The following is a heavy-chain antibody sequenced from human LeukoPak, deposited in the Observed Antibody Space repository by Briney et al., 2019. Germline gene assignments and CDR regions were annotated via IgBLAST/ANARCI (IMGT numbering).Heavy chain of an antibody. CDR2: ISSSSSYI. CDR1: GFTFSSYS. CDR3: ARGVAVAGANFDY. V-gene: IGHV3-21*01. Sequence: GGSLRLSCAASGFTFSSYSMNWVRQAPGKGLEWVSSISSSSSYIYYADSVKGRFTISRDNAKNSLYLQMNSLRAEDTAVCYCARGVAVAGANFDYWGQGTLVTVSS. D-gene: IGHD6-19*01. J-gene: IGHJ4*02.